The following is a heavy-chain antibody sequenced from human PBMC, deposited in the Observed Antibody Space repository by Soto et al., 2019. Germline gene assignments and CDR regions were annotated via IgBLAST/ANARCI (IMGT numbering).Heavy chain of an antibody. CDR1: GGSISSGGYS. J-gene: IGHJ5*02. V-gene: IGHV4-30-2*01. D-gene: IGHD3-10*01. CDR2: IYHSGST. CDR3: PGLIPMVRGVIISGSWFKP. Sequence: SETLSLTCAVSGGSISSGGYSWSWIRQPPGKGLEWIGYIYHSGSTYYNPSLKSRVTISVDRSKNQFSLKLSSVTAADTAAYSCPGLIPMVRGVIISGSWFKPWGRG.